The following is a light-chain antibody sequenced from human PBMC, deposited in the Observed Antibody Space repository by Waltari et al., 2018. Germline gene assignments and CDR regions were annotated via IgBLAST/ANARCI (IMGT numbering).Light chain of an antibody. CDR1: RSDIGKYNY. CDR3: CSDAGSGTYV. J-gene: IGLJ1*01. CDR2: EVT. Sequence: QSALTQPASVSGSPGQSITISCTGTRSDIGKYNYVSWYQHLPGKVPKVMISEVTKRPSGVSNRFSGSKSGNTASLTISGLQADDEAEYYCCSDAGSGTYVFGTGTKLTVV. V-gene: IGLV2-23*02.